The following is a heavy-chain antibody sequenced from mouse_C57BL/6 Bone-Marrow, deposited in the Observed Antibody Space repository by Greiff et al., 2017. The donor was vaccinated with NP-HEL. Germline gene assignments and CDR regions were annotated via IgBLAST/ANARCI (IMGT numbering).Heavy chain of an antibody. CDR1: GFSLTSYA. CDR2: IWTGGGT. D-gene: IGHD1-1*01. CDR3: AGYYGSSGDYAMDY. Sequence: VQLVESGPGLVAPSQSLSITCTVSGFSLTSYAISWVRQPPGKGLEWLGVIWTGGGTNYNSALKSRLSISKDNSKSQVFLKMNSLQTDDTARYYCAGYYGSSGDYAMDYWGQGTSVTVSS. V-gene: IGHV2-9-1*01. J-gene: IGHJ4*01.